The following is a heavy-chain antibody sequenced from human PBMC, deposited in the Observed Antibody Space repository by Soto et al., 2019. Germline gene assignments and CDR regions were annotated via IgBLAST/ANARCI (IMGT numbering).Heavy chain of an antibody. CDR1: GYTFTSYD. CDR3: ARGQRYSSSWYIVDYYYYGMDV. CDR2: MNPNSGNT. V-gene: IGHV1-8*01. J-gene: IGHJ6*02. Sequence: EASVKVSCKASGYTFTSYDINWVRQATGQGLEWMGWMNPNSGNTGYAQKFQGRVTMTRNTSISTAYMELSSLRSEDTAVYYCARGQRYSSSWYIVDYYYYGMDVWGQGTTVTVSS. D-gene: IGHD6-13*01.